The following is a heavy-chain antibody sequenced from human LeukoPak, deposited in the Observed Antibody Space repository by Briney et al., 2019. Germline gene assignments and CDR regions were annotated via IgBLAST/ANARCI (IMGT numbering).Heavy chain of an antibody. CDR1: GFTFSSYS. D-gene: IGHD5-18*01. J-gene: IGHJ4*02. CDR2: ISSSSSTI. Sequence: GGSLRLSCAASGFTFSSYSMNWVRQAPGKGLGWVSYISSSSSTIYYADSVKGRFTISRDNAKNSLYLQMNSLRAEDTAVYYCAREDSYGPGVFDYWGQGTLVIVSS. V-gene: IGHV3-48*01. CDR3: AREDSYGPGVFDY.